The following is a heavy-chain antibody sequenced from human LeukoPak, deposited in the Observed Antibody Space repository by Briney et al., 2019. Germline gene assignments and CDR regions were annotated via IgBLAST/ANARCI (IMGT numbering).Heavy chain of an antibody. Sequence: PGGSLRLSCAASGFTFSNAWMSWVRQAPGKGLEWVGRIKSKTDGETTDYAAPVKGRFTISRDDSKNTLYLQMNSLKTEDTAVYYCTTGPASGMVRGVTSDYWGQGTLVTVSS. CDR3: TTGPASGMVRGVTSDY. D-gene: IGHD3-10*01. V-gene: IGHV3-15*01. CDR1: GFTFSNAW. J-gene: IGHJ4*02. CDR2: IKSKTDGETT.